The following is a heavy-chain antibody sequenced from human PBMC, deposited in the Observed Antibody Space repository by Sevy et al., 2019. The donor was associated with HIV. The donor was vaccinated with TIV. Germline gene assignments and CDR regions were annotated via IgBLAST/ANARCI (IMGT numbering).Heavy chain of an antibody. CDR2: ISAYNGNT. V-gene: IGHV1-18*01. J-gene: IGHJ3*02. D-gene: IGHD4-17*01. CDR1: GYTFTSYG. Sequence: ASVKVSCKASGYTFTSYGISWVRQAPGQGLEWMGWISAYNGNTNYAQTLQGRVTMTTDTSTSTAYMELRSLRSDDTAVYYCARAFNDYGDYSDAFDIWGQGTMVTVSS. CDR3: ARAFNDYGDYSDAFDI.